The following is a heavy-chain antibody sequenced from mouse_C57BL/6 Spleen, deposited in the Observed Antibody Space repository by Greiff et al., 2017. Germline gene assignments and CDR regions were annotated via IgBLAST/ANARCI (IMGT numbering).Heavy chain of an antibody. CDR2: IVPSDSYT. J-gene: IGHJ1*03. V-gene: IGHV1-59*01. Sequence: QVQLQQPGAELVRPGTSVKLSCKASGYTFTSYWMHWVKQRPGQGLEWIGVIVPSDSYTNYNQKFKGKATLTVDTSSSTAYMQLSSLTSEDSAVYYCARSPYYGSSYWYFDVWGTGTTVTVSS. CDR1: GYTFTSYW. CDR3: ARSPYYGSSYWYFDV. D-gene: IGHD1-1*01.